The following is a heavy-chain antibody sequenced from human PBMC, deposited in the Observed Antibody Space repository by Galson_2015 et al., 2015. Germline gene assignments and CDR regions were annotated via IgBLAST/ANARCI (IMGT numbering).Heavy chain of an antibody. V-gene: IGHV3-23*01. CDR2: ISGSGGST. D-gene: IGHD1-26*01. Sequence: SLRLSCAASGFTFSSYAMSWVRQAPGKGLEWVSAISGSGGSTYYADSVKGRFTISRDNSKNTLYLQMNSLRAEDTAVYYCAKLSREVGAPVSNAFDIWGQGTMVTVSS. CDR1: GFTFSSYA. CDR3: AKLSREVGAPVSNAFDI. J-gene: IGHJ3*02.